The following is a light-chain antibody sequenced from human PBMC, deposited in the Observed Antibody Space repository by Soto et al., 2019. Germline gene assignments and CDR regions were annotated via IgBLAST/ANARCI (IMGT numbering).Light chain of an antibody. CDR2: DAS. V-gene: IGKV1-5*01. Sequence: DIQMTQSPSTLSASVGDRVTITCRASQSISSWLAWYQQKPGKAPKLLIYDASSLESGVPSRFSGSGSGTEFTLPISSLQPDDFATYYCQQYNSYSTFGQGPKVEIK. CDR3: QQYNSYST. CDR1: QSISSW. J-gene: IGKJ1*01.